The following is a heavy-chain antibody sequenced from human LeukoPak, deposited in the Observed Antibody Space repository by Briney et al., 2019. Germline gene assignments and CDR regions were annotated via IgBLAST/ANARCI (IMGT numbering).Heavy chain of an antibody. Sequence: SETLSLTCTVSGGSISSYYWSWIRQPPGKGLEWIGYIYYSGSTNYNPSLKSRVTISVDTSKNQFSLKLSSVTAADTAVYYCARDTYYYYMDVWGKGTTVTISS. CDR1: GGSISSYY. V-gene: IGHV4-59*12. CDR2: IYYSGST. CDR3: ARDTYYYYMDV. J-gene: IGHJ6*03.